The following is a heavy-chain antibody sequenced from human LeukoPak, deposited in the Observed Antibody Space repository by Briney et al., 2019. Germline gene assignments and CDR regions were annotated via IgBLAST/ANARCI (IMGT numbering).Heavy chain of an antibody. Sequence: ASVKVSCKASGYTFTGYNMQWVRHAPGQGLGWMGWINPNSGGTNYAQKFQGRVTMTRDTSISTAYMELSRLRSDDTAVYYCVGGYYDSSGYCSYYWGEGTLVTVSS. CDR3: VGGYYDSSGYCSYY. J-gene: IGHJ4*02. CDR2: INPNSGGT. V-gene: IGHV1-2*02. CDR1: GYTFTGYN. D-gene: IGHD3-22*01.